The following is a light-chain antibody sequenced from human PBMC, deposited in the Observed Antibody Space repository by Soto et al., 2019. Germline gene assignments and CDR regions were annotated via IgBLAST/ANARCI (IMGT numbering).Light chain of an antibody. CDR2: EVS. CDR3: SSNRSSNTLV. V-gene: IGLV2-14*01. Sequence: QSALTQPASVSGSPGQSITISCTGTSSDIGGYNFVSWYQQHPGKAPKHIIHEVSNRPSGVSNPFSGSKSGNTASLTISGLQAEDEADYYCSSNRSSNTLVFGGGTQLTVL. CDR1: SSDIGGYNF. J-gene: IGLJ7*01.